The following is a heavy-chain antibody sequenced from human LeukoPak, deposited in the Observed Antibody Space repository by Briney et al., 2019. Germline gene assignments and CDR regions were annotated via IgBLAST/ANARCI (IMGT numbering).Heavy chain of an antibody. J-gene: IGHJ4*02. CDR3: ARSKGRQQLVFFDY. V-gene: IGHV4-59*01. Sequence: SETLSLTCTVSGGSISSYYWSWIRQPPGKGLEWIGYIYYSGSTNYNPSLKSRVTISVDTSKNQFSLKLSSVTAADTAVYYCARSKGRQQLVFFDYWGQGTLVTVSS. D-gene: IGHD6-13*01. CDR1: GGSISSYY. CDR2: IYYSGST.